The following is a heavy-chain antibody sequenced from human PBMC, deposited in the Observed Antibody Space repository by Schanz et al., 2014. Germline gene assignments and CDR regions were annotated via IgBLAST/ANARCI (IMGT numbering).Heavy chain of an antibody. Sequence: EVQLVESGGGLVKPGDSLRLSCAASGFTFSSYTMKWVRQAPGKGLEWVSSISSTSTYLYYADSVKGRFTISRDSARNSLYLQMSSLRDEDTAVYYCARDHPHRGVTGYYNDVWGQGTSVTVSS. CDR1: GFTFSSYT. J-gene: IGHJ6*02. CDR3: ARDHPHRGVTGYYNDV. V-gene: IGHV3-21*01. CDR2: ISSTSTYL. D-gene: IGHD3-9*01.